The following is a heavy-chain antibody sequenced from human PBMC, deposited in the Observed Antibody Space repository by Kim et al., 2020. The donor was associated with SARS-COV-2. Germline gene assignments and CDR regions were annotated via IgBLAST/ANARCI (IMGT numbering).Heavy chain of an antibody. CDR3: ATVYGSGSYYPNWFDP. CDR1: VYTLTELS. Sequence: ASVKVSCKVSVYTLTELSMHWVRQAPGKGLEWMGGFDPEDGETIYAQKFQGRVTMTEDTSTDTAYMELSSLRSEDTAVYYCATVYGSGSYYPNWFDPWGQGTLVTVSS. CDR2: FDPEDGET. J-gene: IGHJ5*02. D-gene: IGHD3-10*01. V-gene: IGHV1-24*01.